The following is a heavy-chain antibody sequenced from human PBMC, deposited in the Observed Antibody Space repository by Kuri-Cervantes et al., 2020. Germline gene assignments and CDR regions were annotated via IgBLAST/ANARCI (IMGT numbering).Heavy chain of an antibody. Sequence: ASVKVSCKASGYTFTGYYMHWVRQAPGQGLEWMGWINPNSGGTNYAQKFQGRVTMTRDTSISTAYMELRSLRSDDTAVYYCARVKYDFWSAPISVDVWGQGTTVTVSS. J-gene: IGHJ6*02. D-gene: IGHD3-3*01. V-gene: IGHV1-2*02. CDR3: ARVKYDFWSAPISVDV. CDR2: INPNSGGT. CDR1: GYTFTGYY.